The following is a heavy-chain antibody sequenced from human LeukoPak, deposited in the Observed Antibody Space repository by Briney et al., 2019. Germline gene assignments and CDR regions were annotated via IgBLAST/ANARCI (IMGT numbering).Heavy chain of an antibody. CDR1: GFTFSSYG. Sequence: PGGSLRLSCAASGFTFSSYGMHWVRQAPGKGLEWVAFIRYDGSNKYYADSVKGRFTISRDNSKNTLYLQMNSLRAEDTAVYYCAKWSCSGGSCYQGGFDYWGQGTLVTVSS. D-gene: IGHD2-15*01. J-gene: IGHJ4*02. CDR2: IRYDGSNK. V-gene: IGHV3-30*02. CDR3: AKWSCSGGSCYQGGFDY.